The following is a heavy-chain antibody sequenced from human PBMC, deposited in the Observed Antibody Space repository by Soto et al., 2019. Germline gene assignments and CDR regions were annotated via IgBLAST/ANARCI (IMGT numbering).Heavy chain of an antibody. CDR2: ISAYNGNT. V-gene: IGHV1-18*01. CDR1: GYTFTSYG. D-gene: IGHD3-10*01. Sequence: QVQLVQSGAEVKKPGASVKVSCKASGYTFTSYGISWVRQAPGQGLEWMGWISAYNGNTNYAQKFQGRVTMTTDTSPSTAYMELRGVRSDDTAVYYGARDICGGGFGASIWLDPWGQGTLVTVSS. CDR3: ARDICGGGFGASIWLDP. J-gene: IGHJ5*02.